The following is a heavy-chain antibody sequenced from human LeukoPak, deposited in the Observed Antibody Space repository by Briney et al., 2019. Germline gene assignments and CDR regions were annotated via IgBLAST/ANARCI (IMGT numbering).Heavy chain of an antibody. CDR2: ISSSGSTI. CDR1: GFTFSSYE. CDR3: ARWYYDFWSGYYLLDY. Sequence: GGSLRLSCAASGFTFSSYEMNWVRQALGKGLEWVSYISSSGSTIYYADSVKGRFTISRDNAKNSLYLQMNSLRAEDTAVYYCARWYYDFWSGYYLLDYWGQGTLVTVSS. V-gene: IGHV3-48*03. J-gene: IGHJ4*02. D-gene: IGHD3-3*01.